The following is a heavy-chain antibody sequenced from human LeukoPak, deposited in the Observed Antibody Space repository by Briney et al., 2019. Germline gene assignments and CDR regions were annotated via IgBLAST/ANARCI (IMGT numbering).Heavy chain of an antibody. CDR2: IYHSGSP. D-gene: IGHD3-22*01. V-gene: IGHV4-30-2*01. CDR1: GGSISSGGYS. J-gene: IGHJ4*02. CDR3: ASGVYDSSGYPEAY. Sequence: SETLSLTCAVSGGSISSGGYSWSWIRQPPGKGLEWIGYIYHSGSPYYNPSLKSRVTISVDRSKNQFSLKLSSVTAADTAVYYCASGVYDSSGYPEAYWGQGTLVTVSS.